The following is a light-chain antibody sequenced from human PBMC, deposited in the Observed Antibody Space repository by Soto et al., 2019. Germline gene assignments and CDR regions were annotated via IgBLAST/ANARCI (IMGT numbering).Light chain of an antibody. Sequence: SYELTQTHSVSVSPGQTATITCSGDELPKQFVFWYQQKPCQAPVLVIQKDTERPSGIPERCSGSTSGTLVTLTISGVQAEDEADYYCQSADNSGVVFGGGTKLTVL. CDR1: ELPKQF. CDR2: KDT. J-gene: IGLJ2*01. V-gene: IGLV3-25*02. CDR3: QSADNSGVV.